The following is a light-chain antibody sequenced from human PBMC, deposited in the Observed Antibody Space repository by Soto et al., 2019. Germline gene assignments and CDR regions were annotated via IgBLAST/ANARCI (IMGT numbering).Light chain of an antibody. V-gene: IGLV2-14*01. J-gene: IGLJ2*01. Sequence: QSALTQPASVSGSPGQSITISCTGTSSDVGAYNYVSWYQHHPGKAPKLIIYEVSDWPSGISNRFSGSKSGNTASLTISGLQAEDEADYYCSSYTNTNTPVLFGGGTKLTVL. CDR3: SSYTNTNTPVL. CDR1: SSDVGAYNY. CDR2: EVS.